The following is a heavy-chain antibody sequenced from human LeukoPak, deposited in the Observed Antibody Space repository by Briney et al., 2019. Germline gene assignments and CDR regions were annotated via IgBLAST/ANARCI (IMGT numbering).Heavy chain of an antibody. CDR2: IKQDGRDK. CDR3: ARQIGSGFCDY. D-gene: IGHD6-19*01. Sequence: PGGSLRLSCAASGFSISKYWMSWVRQAPGKGLEWVANIKQDGRDKYYVDSVKGRFTISRDNSKSTLYLQMNSLRAEDTAVYYCARQIGSGFCDYWGQGTLVTVSS. J-gene: IGHJ4*02. V-gene: IGHV3-7*04. CDR1: GFSISKYW.